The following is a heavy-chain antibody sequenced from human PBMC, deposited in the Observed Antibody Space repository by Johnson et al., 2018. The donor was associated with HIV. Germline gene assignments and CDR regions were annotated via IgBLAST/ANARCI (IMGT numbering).Heavy chain of an antibody. CDR3: VTLSSTSREDAFDI. D-gene: IGHD2-2*01. Sequence: VQLVESGGGVVRPGGSLRLSCAASGFTFTDYGMSWVRQVPGKGLEWVSGINWNGGNPDYVDSAKGRFIISRDNAKKSLYLQMNSLRAEDTAVYYCVTLSSTSREDAFDIWGQGTMVTVSS. CDR2: INWNGGNP. CDR1: GFTFTDYG. V-gene: IGHV3-20*04. J-gene: IGHJ3*02.